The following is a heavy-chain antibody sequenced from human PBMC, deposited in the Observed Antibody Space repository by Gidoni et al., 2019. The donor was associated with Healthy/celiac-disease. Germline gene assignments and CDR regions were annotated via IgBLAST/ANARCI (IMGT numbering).Heavy chain of an antibody. CDR2: IYYSGST. CDR3: ARGFGGGWFDP. D-gene: IGHD3-10*01. J-gene: IGHJ5*02. Sequence: HLQLQESGPGLVKPSETLSLTCTVSGGSISRSSYSWGWIRPPPGKVLEWMGRIYYSGSTYYNPSLKSRVTISVDTSKNQCSLKLSSVTAADTAVYYCARGFGGGWFDPGGQGTLVTVSS. V-gene: IGHV4-39*07. CDR1: GGSISRSSYS.